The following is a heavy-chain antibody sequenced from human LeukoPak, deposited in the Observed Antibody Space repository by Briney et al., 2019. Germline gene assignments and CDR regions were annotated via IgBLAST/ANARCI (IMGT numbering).Heavy chain of an antibody. CDR1: GGTFSSYA. CDR2: ISAYNGNT. V-gene: IGHV1-18*01. J-gene: IGHJ4*02. D-gene: IGHD3-9*01. CDR3: ARDHPLRYFDWLGGKGENFDY. Sequence: GASVKVSCKASGGTFSSYAISWVRQAPGQGLEWMGWISAYNGNTNYAQKLQGRVTMTTDTSTSTAYMELRSLRSDDTAVYYCARDHPLRYFDWLGGKGENFDYWGQGTLVTVSS.